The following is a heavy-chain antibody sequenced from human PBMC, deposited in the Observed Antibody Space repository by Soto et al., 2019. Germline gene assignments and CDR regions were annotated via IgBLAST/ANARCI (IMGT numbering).Heavy chain of an antibody. CDR1: GFTFSVSA. Sequence: EVQLVESGGGLVQPGGSLKLSCAASGFTFSVSAMHWVRQASGKGLEWLGRIRSKGNNYATTYAASVTGKFTISRDDSKSTAYLQMSSLKTADTAVDYCPRYSASLNWYFDLWGRGTLVTVSS. V-gene: IGHV3-73*01. CDR2: IRSKGNNYAT. J-gene: IGHJ2*01. CDR3: PRYSASLNWYFDL. D-gene: IGHD1-26*01.